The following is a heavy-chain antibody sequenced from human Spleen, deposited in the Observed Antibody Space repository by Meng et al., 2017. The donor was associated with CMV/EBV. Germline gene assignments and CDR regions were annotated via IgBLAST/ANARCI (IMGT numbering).Heavy chain of an antibody. CDR3: ARVGQKQWRVG. V-gene: IGHV4-59*01. D-gene: IGHD6-19*01. CDR1: GGSISSFY. J-gene: IGHJ4*02. CDR2: IDYSGST. Sequence: SETLSLTCTVSGGSISSFYWSWIRQPPGKGLEWIGYIDYSGSTKYNPSLKSRVTITVETSKNQFSLRLSSVTAADTAVYYCARVGQKQWRVGWGQGTLVTVSS.